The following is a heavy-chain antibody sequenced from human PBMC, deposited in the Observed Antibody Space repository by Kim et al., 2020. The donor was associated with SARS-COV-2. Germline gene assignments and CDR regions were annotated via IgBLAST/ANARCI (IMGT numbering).Heavy chain of an antibody. V-gene: IGHV3-48*02. D-gene: IGHD3-22*01. CDR3: ARDYYDTTSIAF. J-gene: IGHJ3*01. Sequence: YYADSVNGRFTISRDNVKNSLYLQMNSLRDEDTAVYYCARDYYDTTSIAFWGQGTMVTVSS.